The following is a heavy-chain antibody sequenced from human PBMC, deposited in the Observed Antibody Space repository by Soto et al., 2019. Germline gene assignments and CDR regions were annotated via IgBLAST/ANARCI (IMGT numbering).Heavy chain of an antibody. CDR1: GDTFTNFG. Sequence: HLVQSGPEVKKPGASVTVSCKTSGDTFTNFGLSWVRQAPGHGLEWMGWIATYNSNKNYGQKFKGRITLTKDTSTSTGYMELKSLEYDDTAVYYCARVLRGVVNWFDPWGQGTLVTVSS. CDR3: ARVLRGVVNWFDP. J-gene: IGHJ5*02. V-gene: IGHV1-18*01. CDR2: IATYNSNK. D-gene: IGHD3-10*01.